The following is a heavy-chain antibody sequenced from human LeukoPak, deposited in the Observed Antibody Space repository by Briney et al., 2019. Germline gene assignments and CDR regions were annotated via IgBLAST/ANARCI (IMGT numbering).Heavy chain of an antibody. CDR2: INTDGSST. Sequence: GGSLRLSCAASGFTFNDYAMTWVRQAPGKGLVWVSRINTDGSSTTYADSVKGRFTISRDNAKNTVYLQMNSLRAEDTAVYYCARVLAVAGTGAFDIWGQGTMVTVSS. CDR1: GFTFNDYA. CDR3: ARVLAVAGTGAFDI. J-gene: IGHJ3*02. V-gene: IGHV3-74*01. D-gene: IGHD6-19*01.